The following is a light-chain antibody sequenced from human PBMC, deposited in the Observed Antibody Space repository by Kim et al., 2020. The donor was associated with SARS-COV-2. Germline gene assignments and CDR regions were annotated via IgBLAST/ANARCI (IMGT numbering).Light chain of an antibody. V-gene: IGLV1-44*01. CDR2: SNN. Sequence: VLTQPPSASGTPGQRVTISCSGSSSNIGSNTVNWYQQLPGTAPKLLIYSNNQRPSGVPDRFSGSKSGTSASLAISGLQSEDEADYYCAAWDDSLNGLYVFGTGTKVTVL. J-gene: IGLJ1*01. CDR1: SSNIGSNT. CDR3: AAWDDSLNGLYV.